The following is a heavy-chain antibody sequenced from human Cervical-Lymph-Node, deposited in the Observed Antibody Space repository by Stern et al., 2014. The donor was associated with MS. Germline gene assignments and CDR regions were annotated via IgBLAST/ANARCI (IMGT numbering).Heavy chain of an antibody. CDR3: ARDPPGGLGMDV. D-gene: IGHD3-16*01. Sequence: VQLQESGPRLVKPSGTLSLTCAVSGDSLSGDKWWSWVRQSPDKGLEWIGEIDEIGSHNYNPFLKSRVTISIDKSKNHFYLKLRSVTAADTAVYYCARDPPGGLGMDVWGQGTTVTVSS. CDR1: GDSLSGDKW. J-gene: IGHJ6*02. V-gene: IGHV4-4*02. CDR2: IDEIGSH.